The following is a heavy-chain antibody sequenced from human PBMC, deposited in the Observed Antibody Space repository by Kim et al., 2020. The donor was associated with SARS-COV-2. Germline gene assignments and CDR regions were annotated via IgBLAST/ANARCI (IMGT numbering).Heavy chain of an antibody. D-gene: IGHD1-7*01. V-gene: IGHV1-18*01. CDR1: GYTFTTYG. CDR3: SREISGGNTDFDF. Sequence: ASVKVSCKASGYTFTTYGITWVRQAPGQGLEWMGWIFAYNGNTKYAQNLQGRVTLTTDTPTSTAYMHLRNLRSDDTAVYFCSREISGGNTDFDFWGQGTLVTVSS. J-gene: IGHJ4*02. CDR2: IFAYNGNT.